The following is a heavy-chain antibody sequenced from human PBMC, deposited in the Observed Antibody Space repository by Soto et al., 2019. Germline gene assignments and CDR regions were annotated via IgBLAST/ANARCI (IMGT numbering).Heavy chain of an antibody. Sequence: SETLSLTCTVSGGSISSGGYYWSWIRQHPGKGLEWIGYIYYSGSTYYNPSLKSRVTMSVDTSKNQFSLKLSSVTAADTAVYFCAREDDGGDRDYYGLDVWGQGTTVTVSS. CDR2: IYYSGST. CDR1: GGSISSGGYY. D-gene: IGHD2-21*02. J-gene: IGHJ6*02. V-gene: IGHV4-31*03. CDR3: AREDDGGDRDYYGLDV.